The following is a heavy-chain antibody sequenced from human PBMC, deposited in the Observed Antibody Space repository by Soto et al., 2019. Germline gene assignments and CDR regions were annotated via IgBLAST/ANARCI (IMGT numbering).Heavy chain of an antibody. V-gene: IGHV3-9*01. Sequence: GGSLRLSCAASGFTFDDYAMHWVLQAPGKGLEWVSGISWNSGSIGYADSVKGRFTISRDNSKNTLYLQMNSLRAEDTAVYYCAKDALPSNTYYFDYWGQGTLVTVSS. CDR1: GFTFDDYA. CDR3: AKDALPSNTYYFDY. CDR2: ISWNSGSI. J-gene: IGHJ4*02.